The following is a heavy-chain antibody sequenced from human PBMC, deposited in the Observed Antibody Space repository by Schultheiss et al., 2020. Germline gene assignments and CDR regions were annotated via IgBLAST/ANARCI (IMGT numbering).Heavy chain of an antibody. CDR2: IIPILGIA. CDR1: GGTFSSYA. CDR3: AQENYLYNGMGV. V-gene: IGHV1-69*04. Sequence: SVKVSCKASGGTFSSYAISWVRQAPGQGLEWMGRIIPILGIANYAQKFQGRVTITADKSTSTAYMELSSLRPEDTALYFCAQENYLYNGMGVWGQGTAVTVSS. J-gene: IGHJ6*02. D-gene: IGHD1-7*01.